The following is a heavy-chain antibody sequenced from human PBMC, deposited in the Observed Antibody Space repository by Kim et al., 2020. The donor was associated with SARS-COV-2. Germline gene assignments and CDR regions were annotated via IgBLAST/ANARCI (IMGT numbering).Heavy chain of an antibody. CDR3: ARLFATETYRGIHHY. V-gene: IGHV4-39*01. CDR1: GGSISSSGYY. J-gene: IGHJ4*01. CDR2: IHYSGNT. Sequence: SETLSLTCTVSGGSISSSGYYWGWIRQPPGNGLEYIGSIHYSGNTYYNPSLKTRVTISADTSKNQFSLTLSAVTAADTAVYYCARLFATETYRGIHHYWG. D-gene: IGHD3-16*01.